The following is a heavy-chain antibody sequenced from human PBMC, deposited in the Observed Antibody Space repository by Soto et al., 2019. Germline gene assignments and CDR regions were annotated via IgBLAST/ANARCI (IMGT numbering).Heavy chain of an antibody. CDR2: IYPGDSDT. Sequence: GESLKISCKGSGYSFTSYWIGWVRQMPGKGLEWLGIIYPGDSDTRYSPSFQGQVTISADKSISTAYLQWSSLKASDTAMYYCARQYETVAGYFDYWGQGTLVTVSS. CDR3: ARQYETVAGYFDY. D-gene: IGHD6-19*01. J-gene: IGHJ4*02. CDR1: GYSFTSYW. V-gene: IGHV5-51*01.